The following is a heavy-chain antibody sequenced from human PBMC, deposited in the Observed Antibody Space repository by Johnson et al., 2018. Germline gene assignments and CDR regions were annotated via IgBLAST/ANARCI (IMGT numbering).Heavy chain of an antibody. D-gene: IGHD1-26*01. J-gene: IGHJ3*02. CDR1: GFTFSSHW. CDR2: LKRDGSMR. Sequence: EVQLVESGGGLVQPGGSLRLSCVGSGFTFSSHWMTWVRQAPGKGLEWVANLKRDGSMRYFLDAVKGRFTITADNAKNSLYLEMHNLRFDDTALYYCAREVWDRAFDIWGQGIMVTVSS. V-gene: IGHV3-7*01. CDR3: AREVWDRAFDI.